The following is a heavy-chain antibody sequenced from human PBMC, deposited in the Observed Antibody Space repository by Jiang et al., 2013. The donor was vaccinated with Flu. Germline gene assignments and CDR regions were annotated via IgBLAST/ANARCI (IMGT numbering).Heavy chain of an antibody. CDR2: IDWNDNT. D-gene: IGHD2-15*01. CDR3: ARIDSLGTSTYDY. V-gene: IGHV2-70*11. CDR1: GFSLITSGMC. J-gene: IGHJ4*02. Sequence: KPTQTLTLACTFSGFSLITSGMCVSWIRQPPGKALEWLARIDWNDNTYYNTSLKTRLTISKDTSRNRVVLTMTNMGPVDTATYYCARIDSLGTSTYDYWGQGTLVAVSS.